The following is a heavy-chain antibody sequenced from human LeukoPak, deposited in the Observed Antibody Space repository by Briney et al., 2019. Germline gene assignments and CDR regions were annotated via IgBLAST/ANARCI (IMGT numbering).Heavy chain of an antibody. CDR2: ISDTGNT. V-gene: IGHV3-23*01. CDR1: GFTLSSYA. CDR3: AKAPVTACRGAFCYPFDY. Sequence: GGSLRLSCAASGFTLSSYAMSWVRQAPGKGLEGVSAISDTGNTYHADSVKGRFTISRDSSKNTLFLQMNRLRPEDAAVYYCAKAPVTACRGAFCYPFDYWGLGTLVTVSS. D-gene: IGHD2-15*01. J-gene: IGHJ4*02.